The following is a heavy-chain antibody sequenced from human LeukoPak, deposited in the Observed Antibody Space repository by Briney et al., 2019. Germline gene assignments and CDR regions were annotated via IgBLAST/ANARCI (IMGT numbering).Heavy chain of an antibody. Sequence: SETLSLTCTVSGGSITSYYWSWIRQPAGKGLEWIGRIYTSGSTNYNPSLKSRVTMSVDTSKNQFSLKLSSVTAADTAVYYCARDYSSGYSEYYYYYMDVWGKGTTVTVSS. CDR2: IYTSGST. D-gene: IGHD3-22*01. CDR3: ARDYSSGYSEYYYYYMDV. J-gene: IGHJ6*03. V-gene: IGHV4-4*07. CDR1: GGSITSYY.